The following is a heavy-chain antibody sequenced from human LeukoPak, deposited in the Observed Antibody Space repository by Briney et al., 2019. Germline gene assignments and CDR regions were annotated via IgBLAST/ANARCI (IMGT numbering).Heavy chain of an antibody. V-gene: IGHV1-46*01. Sequence: ASVKVSCKASGYTFTKSYIHWVRQAPGQRLEWMGLINPGGDNTDYAQNFQGRLTMTSDTSARTVYMELSSLRSEDTAVYYCARDLVAARGGSGWFDPWGQGTLVTVSS. D-gene: IGHD6-6*01. CDR3: ARDLVAARGGSGWFDP. CDR2: INPGGDNT. CDR1: GYTFTKSY. J-gene: IGHJ5*02.